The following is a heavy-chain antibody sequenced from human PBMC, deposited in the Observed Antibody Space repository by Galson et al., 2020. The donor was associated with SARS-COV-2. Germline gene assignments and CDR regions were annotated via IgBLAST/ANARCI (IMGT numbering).Heavy chain of an antibody. D-gene: IGHD6-19*01. CDR2: VNHSGSK. J-gene: IGHJ4*02. V-gene: IGHV4-34*01. CDR1: GGSFSVYS. Sequence: SQASETLSLTCAVYGGSFSVYSWTWIRQPPGKGLEWVGEVNHSGSKSYNPSLRGRVIISRDTSKNQFSLKLSSVTAADTAMYFCARGTYGAVAVEYYYDYWGLGTLVTVST. CDR3: ARGTYGAVAVEYYYDY.